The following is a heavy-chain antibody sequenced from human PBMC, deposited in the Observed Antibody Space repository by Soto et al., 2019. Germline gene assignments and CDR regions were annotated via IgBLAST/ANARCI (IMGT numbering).Heavy chain of an antibody. D-gene: IGHD5-12*01. Sequence: QVQLQESGPGLVKPSETLSLTCTVSGGSISSYYWSWIRQPPGKGLEWIGYIYYSGSTNYNPSLKSRVTISVDTSKNQSSLKLSSVTAADTAVYYCERWEGELVATDGAWFDPWGQGTLVTVSS. CDR2: IYYSGST. J-gene: IGHJ5*02. V-gene: IGHV4-59*08. CDR1: GGSISSYY. CDR3: ERWEGELVATDGAWFDP.